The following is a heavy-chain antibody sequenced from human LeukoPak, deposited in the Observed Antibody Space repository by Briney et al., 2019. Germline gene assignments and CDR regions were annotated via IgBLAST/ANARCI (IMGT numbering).Heavy chain of an antibody. CDR1: GFTFSSYG. J-gene: IGHJ4*02. CDR2: IWYDGSNK. CDR3: AKGSGRDGYNYVDY. V-gene: IGHV3-33*06. Sequence: PGRSLRLSCAASGFTFSSYGMHWVRQAPGKGLERVAVIWYDGSNKYYADSVKGRFTISRDNSKNTLYLQMNSLRAEDTAVYYCAKGSGRDGYNYVDYWGQGTLVTVSS. D-gene: IGHD5-24*01.